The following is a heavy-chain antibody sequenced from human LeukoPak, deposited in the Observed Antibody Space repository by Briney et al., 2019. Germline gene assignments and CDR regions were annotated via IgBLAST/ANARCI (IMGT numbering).Heavy chain of an antibody. CDR1: GGSISRYY. CDR2: IFTRGSS. D-gene: IGHD5-12*01. Sequence: PSETLSLTCTVSGGSISRYYWSWLRQPPGKGLEWIGYIFTRGSSNYNPSLKSRVPISVHTSKNQFSLKLSSVTAADTAVYYCARRRRGYNGYEDAFDIWGQGTMVTVSS. J-gene: IGHJ3*02. V-gene: IGHV4-4*08. CDR3: ARRRRGYNGYEDAFDI.